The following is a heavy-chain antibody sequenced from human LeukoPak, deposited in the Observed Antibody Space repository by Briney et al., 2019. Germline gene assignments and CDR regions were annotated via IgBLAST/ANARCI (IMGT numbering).Heavy chain of an antibody. D-gene: IGHD3-16*02. J-gene: IGHJ4*02. Sequence: RPGGSLRLSCAGSTYMVNNYWMTWVRQAPGKGLEWVANIKSDGSEKYFVDSVEGRFTIARDNAKKSLYLQMNSLRPEDTAVYYCTGGQPIVSWGQGTLVTVSS. CDR2: IKSDGSEK. V-gene: IGHV3-7*01. CDR1: TYMVNNYW. CDR3: TGGQPIVS.